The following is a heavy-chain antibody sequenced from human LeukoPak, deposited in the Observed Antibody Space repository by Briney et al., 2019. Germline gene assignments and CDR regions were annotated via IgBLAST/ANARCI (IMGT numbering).Heavy chain of an antibody. CDR3: ARQVAVLPAAIHWFAP. J-gene: IGHJ5*02. D-gene: IGHD2-2*02. Sequence: SSETLSLTCAVSGYSISSGYYWGWIRQPPGKGLEWIGSIYHSGSTYYNPSLKSRVTISVDTSKNQFSLKLSSVTASETAVYYCARQVAVLPAAIHWFAPWGQGTLVTVSS. V-gene: IGHV4-38-2*01. CDR1: GYSISSGYY. CDR2: IYHSGST.